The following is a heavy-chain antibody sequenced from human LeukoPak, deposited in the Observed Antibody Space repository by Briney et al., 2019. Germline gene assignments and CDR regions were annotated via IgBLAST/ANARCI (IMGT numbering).Heavy chain of an antibody. CDR2: IIPIFGTA. V-gene: IGHV1-69*13. CDR3: ASPSIAARFHYYYYYMDV. Sequence: ASVKVSCKASGGTFSSYAISWVRQAPGQGLEWMGGIIPIFGTANYAQKFQGRVTITADESTSTAYMELSGLRSEDTAVYYCASPSIAARFHYYYYYMDVWGKGTTVTVSS. CDR1: GGTFSSYA. D-gene: IGHD6-6*01. J-gene: IGHJ6*03.